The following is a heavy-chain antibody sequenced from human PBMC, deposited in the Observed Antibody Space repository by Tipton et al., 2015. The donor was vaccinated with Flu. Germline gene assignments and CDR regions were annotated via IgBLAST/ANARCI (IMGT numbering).Heavy chain of an antibody. Sequence: TASGFTFSSYEMNWVRQAPGKGLEWVSYISSSGSTIYYADSVKGRFTISRDNAKNSLYLQMNSLRAEDTAVYYCARGYDFWSGYYSPWGQGTLVTVSS. D-gene: IGHD3-3*01. J-gene: IGHJ5*02. CDR2: ISSSGSTI. CDR1: GFTFSSYE. CDR3: ARGYDFWSGYYSP. V-gene: IGHV3-48*03.